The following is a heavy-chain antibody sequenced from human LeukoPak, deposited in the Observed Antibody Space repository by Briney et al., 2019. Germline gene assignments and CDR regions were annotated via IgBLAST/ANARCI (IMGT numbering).Heavy chain of an antibody. CDR3: ALTGYYYYGMDV. CDR1: GFTVSSNY. J-gene: IGHJ6*02. CDR2: IYSGGST. V-gene: IGHV3-66*02. Sequence: GGSLRLSCAASGFTVSSNYMSWVRQAPGKGLEWVSVIYSGGSTYYTDSVKGRFTISRDNSKNTLYLQMNSLRAEDTAVYYCALTGYYYYGMDVWGQGTTVTVSS. D-gene: IGHD1-14*01.